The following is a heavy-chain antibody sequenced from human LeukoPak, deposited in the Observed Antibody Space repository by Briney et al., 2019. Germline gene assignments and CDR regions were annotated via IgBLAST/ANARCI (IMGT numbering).Heavy chain of an antibody. D-gene: IGHD5-24*01. CDR2: IYYSGST. V-gene: IGHV4-59*01. CDR1: GGSFSGYY. CDR3: ARDKPRWLQLRMDAFDI. J-gene: IGHJ3*02. Sequence: PSETLSLTCAVYGGSFSGYYWSWIRQPPGKGLEWIGYIYYSGSTNYNPSLKSRVTISVDTSKNQFSLKLSSVTAADTAVYYCARDKPRWLQLRMDAFDIWGQGTMVTVSS.